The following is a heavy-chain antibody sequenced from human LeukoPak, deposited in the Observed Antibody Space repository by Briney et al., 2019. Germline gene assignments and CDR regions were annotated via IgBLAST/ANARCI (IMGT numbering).Heavy chain of an antibody. D-gene: IGHD1-7*01. J-gene: IGHJ5*02. CDR2: IYHTGST. V-gene: IGHV4-59*11. CDR1: GGSFSNHY. CDR3: ARGNYVDWFDP. Sequence: SETLSLTCTVSGGSFSNHYWSWIRQPPGKGLERIGYIYHTGSTNYNPSLKSRVTISVDTSKNQFSLKLSSVTAADTAVYYCARGNYVDWFDPWGQGTPVTVSS.